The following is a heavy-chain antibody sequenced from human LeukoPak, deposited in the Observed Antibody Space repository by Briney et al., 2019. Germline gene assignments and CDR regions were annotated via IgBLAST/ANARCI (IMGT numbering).Heavy chain of an antibody. D-gene: IGHD3-10*01. V-gene: IGHV3-48*03. Sequence: GGSLRLSCAASGFTFSSYEMNWVRQAPGKGLEWVSYISSSGSTTYYADSVKGRFTISRDNSKNTLYLQMNSLRAEDTAVYYCAKDGSGELDYWGQGTLVTVSS. J-gene: IGHJ4*02. CDR2: ISSSGSTT. CDR3: AKDGSGELDY. CDR1: GFTFSSYE.